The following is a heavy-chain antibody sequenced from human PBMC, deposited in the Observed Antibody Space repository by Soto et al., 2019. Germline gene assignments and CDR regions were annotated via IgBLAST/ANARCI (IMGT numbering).Heavy chain of an antibody. D-gene: IGHD6-13*01. V-gene: IGHV4-59*01. CDR3: ARVSAAANYYYYGMDV. CDR2: IYYSGST. CDR1: GGSISSYY. Sequence: PSETLSLTCTVSGGSISSYYWSWIRQPPGKGLEWSGYIYYSGSTNYNPSLKSRVTISVDTSKNQFSLKLSSVTAADTAVYYCARVSAAANYYYYGMDVWGQGTPVTVSS. J-gene: IGHJ6*02.